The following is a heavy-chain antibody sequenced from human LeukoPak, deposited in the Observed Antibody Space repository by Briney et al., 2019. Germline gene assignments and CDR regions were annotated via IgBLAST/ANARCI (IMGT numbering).Heavy chain of an antibody. D-gene: IGHD4-17*01. J-gene: IGHJ6*03. CDR1: GGSFRGYY. Sequence: PSETLSLTCAVYGGSFRGYYWSWIRQPPGKGLEWIGYIYYSVSTNYNPSLKSRVTISVDTSKNQFSLKLSSVTAADTAVYYCARRRGGDYGMYYYYYMDVWGKGTTVTVSS. V-gene: IGHV4-59*01. CDR3: ARRRGGDYGMYYYYYMDV. CDR2: IYYSVST.